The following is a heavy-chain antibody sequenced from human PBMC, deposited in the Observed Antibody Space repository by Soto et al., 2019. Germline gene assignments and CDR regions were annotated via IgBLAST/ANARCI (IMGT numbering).Heavy chain of an antibody. CDR2: ICYSGRT. Sequence: QVQLQESGPGLVKPSQTLSLTCTVSGGSISSGGYYWSWIRQHPGKGLEWIGYICYSGRTYYNPSLKSRVTISVDTSKNQFALKLSSVTAADTAVYYCARGGRRSPGMDVWGQGTTVTVSS. J-gene: IGHJ6*02. CDR3: ARGGRRSPGMDV. V-gene: IGHV4-31*03. CDR1: GGSISSGGYY.